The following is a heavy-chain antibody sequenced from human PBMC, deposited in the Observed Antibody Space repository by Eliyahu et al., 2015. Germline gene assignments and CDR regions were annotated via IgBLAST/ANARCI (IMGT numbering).Heavy chain of an antibody. V-gene: IGHV4-34*01. Sequence: QVQLQQWGAGLLKPSETLSLTCAVYGGSFSGYYWRWIRQPPGKGLEWIGEINHSGSTNYNPSLKSRVTISVDTSKNQFSLKLSSVTAADTAVYYCARGGITIFGVVIPDEYFQHWGQGTLVTVSS. CDR3: ARGGITIFGVVIPDEYFQH. CDR1: GGSFSGYY. J-gene: IGHJ1*01. CDR2: INHSGST. D-gene: IGHD3-3*01.